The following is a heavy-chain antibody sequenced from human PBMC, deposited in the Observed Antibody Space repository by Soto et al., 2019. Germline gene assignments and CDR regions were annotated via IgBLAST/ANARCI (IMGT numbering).Heavy chain of an antibody. Sequence: SESLSLTCTVSGGSITNSNWWSWVRLPPAKGLEWIGDIYHAGSTKYNPSLERRVTMSVDTSNNQFALTLTSVTAADTAVYFCARGPPIVGNTTPLDSWGQGTLVTVSS. V-gene: IGHV4-4*02. J-gene: IGHJ4*02. CDR1: GGSITNSNW. CDR2: IYHAGST. D-gene: IGHD2-21*01. CDR3: ARGPPIVGNTTPLDS.